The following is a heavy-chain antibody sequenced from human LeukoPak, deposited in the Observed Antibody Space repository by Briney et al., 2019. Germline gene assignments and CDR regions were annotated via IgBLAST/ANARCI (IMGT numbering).Heavy chain of an antibody. D-gene: IGHD3-10*01. CDR3: ARASITMVRGASDY. CDR1: GYTFTSYG. CDR2: ISAYNGNT. Sequence: ASVKVSCKASGYTFTSYGISRVRQAPGQGLEWMGWISAYNGNTNYAQKLQGRVTMTTDTSTSTAYMELRSLRSDDTAVYYCARASITMVRGASDYWGQGTLVTVSS. J-gene: IGHJ4*02. V-gene: IGHV1-18*01.